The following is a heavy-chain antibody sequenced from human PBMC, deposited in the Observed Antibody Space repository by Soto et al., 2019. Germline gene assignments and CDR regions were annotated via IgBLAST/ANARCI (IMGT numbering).Heavy chain of an antibody. V-gene: IGHV3-21*01. CDR1: GFTFSSYS. D-gene: IGHD1-1*01. Sequence: EVQLVESGGGLVKPGGSLRLSCAASGFTFSSYSMNWVRQAPGKGLEWVSSISSSSSYIYYADSVKGRFTISRDNAKNSLYLHMNSLRAEDTAVYYCARDLRTGTAFDIWGQGTMVTVSS. CDR3: ARDLRTGTAFDI. CDR2: ISSSSSYI. J-gene: IGHJ3*02.